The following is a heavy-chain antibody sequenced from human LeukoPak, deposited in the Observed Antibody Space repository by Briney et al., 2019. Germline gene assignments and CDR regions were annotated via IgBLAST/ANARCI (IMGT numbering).Heavy chain of an antibody. Sequence: LETLSLTCTVSGGSISSSSYYWGWIRQPPGKGLEWIGSIYYSGSTYYNPSLKSRVAISVDTSKNQFSLKLSSVTAADTAVYYCARPPDSSGRDYWGQGTLVTVSS. CDR1: GGSISSSSYY. CDR3: ARPPDSSGRDY. CDR2: IYYSGST. D-gene: IGHD6-19*01. J-gene: IGHJ4*02. V-gene: IGHV4-39*01.